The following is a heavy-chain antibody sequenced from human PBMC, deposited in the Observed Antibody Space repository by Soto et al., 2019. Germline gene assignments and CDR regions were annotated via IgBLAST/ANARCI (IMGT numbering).Heavy chain of an antibody. J-gene: IGHJ4*02. D-gene: IGHD3-16*02. CDR2: FDAEDGAA. V-gene: IGHV1-24*01. CDR3: ATDLFPDYADAWVTFRPADY. Sequence: QVELVQSGAEVKKPGASVKVSCKVSGYTLTELSMHWVRQAPGKGLEWMGVFDAEDGAASYAQNFQGRVNMTVDTSTDTAYMEVTRLRSEDTAVYYCATDLFPDYADAWVTFRPADYWGQGTQVTVSS. CDR1: GYTLTELS.